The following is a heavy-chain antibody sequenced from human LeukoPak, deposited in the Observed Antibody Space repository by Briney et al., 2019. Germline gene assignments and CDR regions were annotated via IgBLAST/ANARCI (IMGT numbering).Heavy chain of an antibody. CDR1: GGSISSYY. CDR3: ARVVAAAGNNWFDP. CDR2: IYYSGST. V-gene: IGHV4-59*12. J-gene: IGHJ5*02. Sequence: SETLSLTCTVSGGSISSYYWSWIRQPPGKGLEWIGYIYYSGSTNYNPSLKSRVTISVDTSKNQVSLKLRSVTAADTAVYYCARVVAAAGNNWFDPWGQGTLVTVSS. D-gene: IGHD6-13*01.